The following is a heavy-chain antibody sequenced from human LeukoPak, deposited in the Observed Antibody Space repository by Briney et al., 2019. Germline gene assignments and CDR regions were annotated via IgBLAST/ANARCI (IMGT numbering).Heavy chain of an antibody. CDR2: INSDGSST. V-gene: IGHV3-74*01. CDR1: GFTFSSYW. J-gene: IGHJ6*02. D-gene: IGHD4/OR15-4a*01. CDR3: AKEGPLTSTGMDV. Sequence: GGSLRLSCAASGFTFSSYWMHWVRQAPGKGLVWVSRINSDGSSTSYADSVKGRFTISRDNAKNSLYLQMNSLRAEDTALYYCAKEGPLTSTGMDVWGQGTTVTVSS.